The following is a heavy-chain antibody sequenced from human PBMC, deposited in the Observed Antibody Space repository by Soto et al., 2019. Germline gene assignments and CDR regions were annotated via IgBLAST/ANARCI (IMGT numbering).Heavy chain of an antibody. CDR2: IIPIFGNA. CDR3: ARDTDSGYVTKLLYFYEMDA. J-gene: IGHJ6*02. Sequence: QVQLVQSGAEVKKPGSSVKVSCKASGGTFSSYAISWVRQAPGQGLEWMGWIIPIFGNANYAQKFQGRVTITADESTVTAYMELSRLRSEDTAVYYCARDTDSGYVTKLLYFYEMDAWGQGTKVTVSS. D-gene: IGHD5-12*01. V-gene: IGHV1-69*12. CDR1: GGTFSSYA.